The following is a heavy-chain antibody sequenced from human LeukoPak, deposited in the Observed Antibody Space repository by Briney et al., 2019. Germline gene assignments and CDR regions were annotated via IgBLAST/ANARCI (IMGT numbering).Heavy chain of an antibody. CDR3: VREMQLWTRYAFDF. J-gene: IGHJ3*01. V-gene: IGHV3-30-3*01. CDR2: ISYDGSNK. D-gene: IGHD5-18*01. Sequence: QSGWSLTLSCAASGFTFTSDAMHWVRQAPGKGLEWVASISYDGSNKDYSDSVKGRFTISRDTPKNTLHLLMNSLRAEDTAVYYCVREMQLWTRYAFDFWGQGTIVIVSS. CDR1: GFTFTSDA.